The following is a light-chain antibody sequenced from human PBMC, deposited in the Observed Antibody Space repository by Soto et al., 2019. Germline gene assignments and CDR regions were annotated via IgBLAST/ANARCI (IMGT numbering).Light chain of an antibody. CDR2: NVN. Sequence: QSALTQPASVSGSPGQSITLSCTGTSSDIGGYDDVCWYQRHPGKAPKLIIYNVNNRPSGVSNRFSGSKSGKTASLTISGLQAEDEADYYCTSYASRISHVVFGGGTKLTVL. CDR1: SSDIGGYDD. CDR3: TSYASRISHVV. V-gene: IGLV2-14*01. J-gene: IGLJ2*01.